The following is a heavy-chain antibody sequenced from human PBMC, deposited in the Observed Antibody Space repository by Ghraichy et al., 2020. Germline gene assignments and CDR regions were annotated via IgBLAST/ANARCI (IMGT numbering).Heavy chain of an antibody. Sequence: GESLNISCAASGFTFSSYAMSWVRQAPGKGLEWVSTISGSGSSTYYADSVKGRFTISRDNSKNTLYLQMNSLRAEDTAVYYCGWGITFDYWGQGTLVTVSS. CDR3: GWGITFDY. CDR2: ISGSGSST. CDR1: GFTFSSYA. D-gene: IGHD2-8*02. V-gene: IGHV3-23*01. J-gene: IGHJ4*02.